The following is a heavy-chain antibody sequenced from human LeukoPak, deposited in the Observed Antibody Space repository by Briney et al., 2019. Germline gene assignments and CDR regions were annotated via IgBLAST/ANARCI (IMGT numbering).Heavy chain of an antibody. D-gene: IGHD2-2*01. CDR1: GYSISSGYQ. CDR3: ARDPRWLTPDCTSTSCYENYFDP. J-gene: IGHJ5*02. V-gene: IGHV4-38-2*02. CDR2: IYHSGSA. Sequence: SETLSLTYVVSGYSISSGYQWAWIRQSPGKGLEWIGSIYHSGSAHYNPSLKSRVTISVETSKNQFSLNLYSVTAADTAVYYCARDPRWLTPDCTSTSCYENYFDPWGQGTLVTVSS.